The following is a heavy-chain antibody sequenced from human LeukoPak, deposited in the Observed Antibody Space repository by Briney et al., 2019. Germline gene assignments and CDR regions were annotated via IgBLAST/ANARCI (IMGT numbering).Heavy chain of an antibody. D-gene: IGHD6-19*01. CDR2: INTNTGNP. V-gene: IGHV7-4-1*02. J-gene: IGHJ4*02. CDR1: GYTFTNYA. Sequence: GASVKVSCKASGYTFTNYAMNWVRQAPGQGLECMGWINTNTGNPTYAQGFTGRFVFSLDTSVSTAYLQISSLKAEDTAVYYCARGTVAGIRWFDYWGQGTLVTVSS. CDR3: ARGTVAGIRWFDY.